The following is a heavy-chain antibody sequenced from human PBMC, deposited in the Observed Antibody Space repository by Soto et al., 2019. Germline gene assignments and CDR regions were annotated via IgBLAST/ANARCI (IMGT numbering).Heavy chain of an antibody. D-gene: IGHD2-15*01. CDR1: GFTFSSYS. CDR2: ISSSSSYI. V-gene: IGHV3-21*01. Sequence: EVQLVESGGGLVKPGGSLRFSCAASGFTFSSYSMNWVRQAPGKGLEWVSSISSSSSYIYYADSVKGRFTISRDNAKNSLYLQMNSLRAEDTAVYYCARDRDRQQCSGGSCVLFDYWGQGTLVTVSS. J-gene: IGHJ4*02. CDR3: ARDRDRQQCSGGSCVLFDY.